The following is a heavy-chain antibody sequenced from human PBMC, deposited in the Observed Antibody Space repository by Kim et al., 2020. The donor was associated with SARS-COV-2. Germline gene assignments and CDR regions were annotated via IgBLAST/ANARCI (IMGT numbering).Heavy chain of an antibody. CDR1: GGSFSGYY. J-gene: IGHJ4*02. CDR2: INHSGST. V-gene: IGHV4-34*01. Sequence: SETLSLTCAVYGGSFSGYYWSWIRQPPGKGLEWIGEINHSGSTNYNPSLKSRVTISVDTSKNQFSLKLSSVTAADTAVYYCARSISGFDYWGQGTLVTVSS. CDR3: ARSISGFDY.